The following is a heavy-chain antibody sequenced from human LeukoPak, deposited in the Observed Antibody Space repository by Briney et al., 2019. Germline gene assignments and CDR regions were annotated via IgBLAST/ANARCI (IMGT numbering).Heavy chain of an antibody. J-gene: IGHJ5*02. V-gene: IGHV3-21*06. D-gene: IGHD2-21*02. CDR3: AREVAYCAGDCSPA. CDR1: GFTLNSYT. Sequence: GGSLRLSCAASGFTLNSYTMNWVRQPPGKGLEGVSSISASSTYMYYADSVKGRFTISRDNAKNTVYLQMNSLRAEDTAVYYCAREVAYCAGDCSPAWGQGTLVTVSS. CDR2: ISASSTYM.